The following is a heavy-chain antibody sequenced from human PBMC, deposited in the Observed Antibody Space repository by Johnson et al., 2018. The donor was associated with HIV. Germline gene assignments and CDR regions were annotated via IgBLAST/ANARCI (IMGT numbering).Heavy chain of an antibody. Sequence: VQLVESGGVVVQPGGSLRISCVASGFTFADYTMHWVRQAPGWGLEWVSLVSWDGDSTYYADSVKGRFTISRDNSKNSLYLQMNSLRAEDTAIYYCAKDWADQDVFDIWGQGTMVTVSS. J-gene: IGHJ3*02. CDR2: VSWDGDST. CDR3: AKDWADQDVFDI. CDR1: GFTFADYT. V-gene: IGHV3-43*01.